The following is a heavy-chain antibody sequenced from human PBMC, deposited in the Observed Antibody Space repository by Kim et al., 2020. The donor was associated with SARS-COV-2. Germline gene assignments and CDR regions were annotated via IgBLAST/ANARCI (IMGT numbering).Heavy chain of an antibody. CDR3: ARHAGIAAADTDFDY. Sequence: GESLKISCKGSGYSFTSYWISWVRQMPGKGLEWMGRIDPSDSYTNYSPSFQGHVTISADKSISTAYLQWSSLKASDTAMYYCARHAGIAAADTDFDYWGQGTLVTVSS. J-gene: IGHJ4*02. D-gene: IGHD6-13*01. CDR2: IDPSDSYT. V-gene: IGHV5-10-1*01. CDR1: GYSFTSYW.